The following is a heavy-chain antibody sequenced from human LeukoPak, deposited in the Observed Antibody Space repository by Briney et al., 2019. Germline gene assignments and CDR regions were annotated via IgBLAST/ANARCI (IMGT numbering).Heavy chain of an antibody. CDR1: GNSISNYA. J-gene: IGHJ6*02. CDR2: IIPIFGTA. D-gene: IGHD3-16*01. Sequence: SVKVSCKASGNSISNYAVSWVRQAPGQGFEWMGGIIPIFGTADYAQKFQGRVTITADQSTSTTYMALSSLKSEDTATYYCTTRACHTGGCSSSFYYYYGLHFWGQGTTVSVSS. V-gene: IGHV1-69*13. CDR3: TTRACHTGGCSSSFYYYYGLHF.